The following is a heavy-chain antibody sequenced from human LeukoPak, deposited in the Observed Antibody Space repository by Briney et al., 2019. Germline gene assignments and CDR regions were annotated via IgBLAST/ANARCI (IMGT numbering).Heavy chain of an antibody. D-gene: IGHD1-1*01. CDR1: GFTLISYS. CDR2: INSGSSSI. Sequence: RGSLRLSCGASGFTLISYSMDWGPQAPGKGRERVSHINSGSSSIYYADPGKGRFTTSRENDGNSLYLQMKSLRAADGAVYYCARVLLERPGIDSFDIWGQGTMVTVSS. CDR3: ARVLLERPGIDSFDI. J-gene: IGHJ3*02. V-gene: IGHV3-48*01.